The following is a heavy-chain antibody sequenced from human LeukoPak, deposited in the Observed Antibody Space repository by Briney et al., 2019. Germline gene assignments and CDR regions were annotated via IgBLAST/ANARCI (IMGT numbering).Heavy chain of an antibody. J-gene: IGHJ4*02. CDR3: ARQLIAAADPNDY. D-gene: IGHD6-13*01. V-gene: IGHV3-11*06. CDR1: GFTFSDYF. Sequence: GGSLRLSCAASGFTFSDYFMSWIRQAPGKGLEWVSYISSSSSYTNYADSVKGRFTISRDNAKNSLYLQMNSLRAEDTAVYYCARQLIAAADPNDYWGQGTLVTVSS. CDR2: ISSSSSYT.